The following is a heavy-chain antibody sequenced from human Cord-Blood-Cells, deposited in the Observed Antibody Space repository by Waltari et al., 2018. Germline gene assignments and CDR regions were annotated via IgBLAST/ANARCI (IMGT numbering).Heavy chain of an antibody. V-gene: IGHV4-34*01. CDR1: GGSFSGYY. CDR3: ARGLMLKGGGIPY. D-gene: IGHD3-16*01. CDR2: INHSGST. Sequence: QVQLQQWGAGLLKPSETLSLTCAVYGGSFSGYYWSWIRQPPGKGLEWIGEINHSGSTNYNPSLKSRVTISVDPSKNQFSRKLSSVTAADTAVYYCARGLMLKGGGIPYWGQGTLVTVSS. J-gene: IGHJ4*02.